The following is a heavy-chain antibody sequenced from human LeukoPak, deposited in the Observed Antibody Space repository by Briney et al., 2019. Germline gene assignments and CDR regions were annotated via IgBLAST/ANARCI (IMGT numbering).Heavy chain of an antibody. CDR1: GFTFSSYG. Sequence: PGGSLRLSCAASGFTFSSYGMSWVRQAPGKGLEWVSAISGSGGSTYYADSVKGRFTISRDNSKNTLYLQMNSLRAEDTAVYYCAKRWQWLVLYYFDYWGQGTLVTVSS. CDR3: AKRWQWLVLYYFDY. D-gene: IGHD6-19*01. J-gene: IGHJ4*02. V-gene: IGHV3-23*01. CDR2: ISGSGGST.